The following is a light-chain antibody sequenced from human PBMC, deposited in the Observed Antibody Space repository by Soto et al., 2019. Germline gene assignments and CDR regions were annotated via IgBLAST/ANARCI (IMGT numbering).Light chain of an antibody. Sequence: EIVLTQSPATLSLSPGEIATLSCRASQSVNSSLAWYQQKCGQAPRLLIYDSFNRATASPATLGGSRPGTDFTLTISSIEPDDDAVYYCHQRSTSPTLTLGGGNKVEIK. V-gene: IGKV3-11*01. CDR1: QSVNSS. CDR2: DSF. CDR3: HQRSTSPTLT. J-gene: IGKJ4*01.